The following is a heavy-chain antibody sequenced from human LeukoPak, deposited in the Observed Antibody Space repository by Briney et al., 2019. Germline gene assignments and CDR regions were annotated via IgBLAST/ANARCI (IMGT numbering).Heavy chain of an antibody. CDR3: ATRFDWLLLYDY. J-gene: IGHJ4*02. Sequence: PGGSLRLSCAASGFTFSSYAMHWVRQAPGKGLEWVAVISYDGSNKYYADSVKGRFTISRDNSKNTLYLQMNSLRAEDTAVYYCATRFDWLLLYDYWGQGTLVTVSS. D-gene: IGHD3-9*01. CDR2: ISYDGSNK. V-gene: IGHV3-30-3*01. CDR1: GFTFSSYA.